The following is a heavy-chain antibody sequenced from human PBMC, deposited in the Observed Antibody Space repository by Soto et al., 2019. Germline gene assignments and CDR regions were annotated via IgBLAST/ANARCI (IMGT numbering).Heavy chain of an antibody. J-gene: IGHJ6*02. CDR3: ARGSRVKIPAASGRDYYYHGLDV. CDR2: INHRGFT. CDR1: GGSFRGYY. D-gene: IGHD6-25*01. V-gene: IGHV4-34*01. Sequence: QVQLQQWGAGLLKPSETLSLTCAVYGGSFRGYYWTWIRQPPGKGLEWIGEINHRGFTNYNPSVKSRVTISVDTSKNQFSLKLNSVTAADTAVYYCARGSRVKIPAASGRDYYYHGLDVWGQGTAVTVSS.